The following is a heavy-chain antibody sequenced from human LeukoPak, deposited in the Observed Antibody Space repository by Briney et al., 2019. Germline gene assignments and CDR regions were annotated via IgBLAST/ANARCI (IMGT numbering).Heavy chain of an antibody. V-gene: IGHV3-53*01. Sequence: GGSLRLSCAASGFTVSSNYMSWVRQAPGKGLEWVSVIYSGGGTYYADSVKGRFTISRDNSKNTLYLQMNSLRAEDTAVYYCARGPSGSDAFDIWGQGTMVTVSS. CDR3: ARGPSGSDAFDI. J-gene: IGHJ3*02. D-gene: IGHD6-19*01. CDR1: GFTVSSNY. CDR2: IYSGGGT.